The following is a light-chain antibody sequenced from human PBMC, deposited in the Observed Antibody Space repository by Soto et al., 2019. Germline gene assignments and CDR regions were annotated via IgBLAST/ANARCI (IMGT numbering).Light chain of an antibody. CDR3: QQRSNWPPIT. J-gene: IGKJ5*01. V-gene: IGKV3D-15*01. CDR1: QSVDSN. CDR2: GAS. Sequence: EIVMKKTPATLCVSPGERATLSSTASQSVDSNLAWYQQKPGQAPRLLIFGASTRATGIPARFSGSGSGTDFTLTISSLQSEDFAVYYCQQRSNWPPITFGQGTRLEI.